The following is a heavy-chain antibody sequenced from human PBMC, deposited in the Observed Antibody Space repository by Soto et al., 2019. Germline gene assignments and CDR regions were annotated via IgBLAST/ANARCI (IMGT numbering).Heavy chain of an antibody. Sequence: EVQLVESGGGLVKPGGSLRLSCATSGFTFGSYTMNWVRQAPGKGLEWVSCISSASSYIYYADSVQGRFTISRDNSEKSLYLHMNSLRAEDTAVYYCARRSGYAYGSLDHGGQGVLVTVSS. J-gene: IGHJ4*02. CDR1: GFTFGSYT. CDR2: ISSASSYI. V-gene: IGHV3-21*02. CDR3: ARRSGYAYGSLDH. D-gene: IGHD5-18*01.